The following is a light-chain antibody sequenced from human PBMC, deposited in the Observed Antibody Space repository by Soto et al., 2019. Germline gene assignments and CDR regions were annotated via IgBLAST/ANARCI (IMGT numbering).Light chain of an antibody. Sequence: IGTNQSPATLSVSPGERATLTCRASQSVSSNLAWYQQKPGQAPRLLIYGASTRATGIPARFSGSGSGTEFTLTISSLQSEDFAVYYCQQYNNWPPITFGQGTRLEI. CDR2: GAS. CDR3: QQYNNWPPIT. J-gene: IGKJ5*01. V-gene: IGKV3-15*01. CDR1: QSVSSN.